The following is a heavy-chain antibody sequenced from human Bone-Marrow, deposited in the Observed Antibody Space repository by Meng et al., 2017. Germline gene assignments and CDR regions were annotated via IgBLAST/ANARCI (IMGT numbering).Heavy chain of an antibody. Sequence: SCKASGYTFTSYGISWVRQAPGKGLEWVGRIKSKTDGGTTDYAAPVKGRFTLSRDDSKNTLYLQMNSLKTEDTAVYYCTTPDHYYDSSGFDYWGQGTLVTVSS. CDR3: TTPDHYYDSSGFDY. V-gene: IGHV3-15*01. CDR1: GYTFTSYG. J-gene: IGHJ4*02. CDR2: IKSKTDGGTT. D-gene: IGHD3-22*01.